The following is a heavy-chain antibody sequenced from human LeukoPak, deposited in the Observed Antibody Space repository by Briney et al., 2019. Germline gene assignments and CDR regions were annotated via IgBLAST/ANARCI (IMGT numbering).Heavy chain of an antibody. Sequence: GGSLRLSCAASGFTFDDYAMSWVRQAPGKGLEWVSGINWNGGSTGYADSVKGRFTISRDNAKNSLYLQMNSLRAEDTAFYYCARAQNPNYYYYYMDVWGKGTTVTVSS. CDR2: INWNGGST. V-gene: IGHV3-20*04. J-gene: IGHJ6*03. CDR1: GFTFDDYA. CDR3: ARAQNPNYYYYYMDV.